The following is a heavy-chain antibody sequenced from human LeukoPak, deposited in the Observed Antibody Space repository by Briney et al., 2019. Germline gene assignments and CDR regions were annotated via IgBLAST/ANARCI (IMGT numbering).Heavy chain of an antibody. Sequence: SETLSLTCTVSGGSISSYYWSWIRQPPGKGLEWIGYIYYSGSTNYNPSLKSRVTISVDTSKNQFSLKLSSVTAADTAVYYCARTYSSSWQTPYYYYYMDVWGKGTTVTISS. CDR3: ARTYSSSWQTPYYYYYMDV. CDR2: IYYSGST. J-gene: IGHJ6*03. CDR1: GGSISSYY. V-gene: IGHV4-59*01. D-gene: IGHD6-13*01.